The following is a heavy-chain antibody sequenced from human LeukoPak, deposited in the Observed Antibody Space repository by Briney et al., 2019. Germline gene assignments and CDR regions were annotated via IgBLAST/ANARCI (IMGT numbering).Heavy chain of an antibody. V-gene: IGHV4-34*01. J-gene: IGHJ5*02. Sequence: SETLSLTCAVYGGSFSGYYWSWIRQPPGKGLEWIGEINHSGSTSYNPSLKSRVTISVDTSKNQFSLKLSSVTAADTAVYYCARHLGDFLTGFNWFDPWGQGTLVTVSS. CDR3: ARHLGDFLTGFNWFDP. CDR2: INHSGST. CDR1: GGSFSGYY. D-gene: IGHD3-9*01.